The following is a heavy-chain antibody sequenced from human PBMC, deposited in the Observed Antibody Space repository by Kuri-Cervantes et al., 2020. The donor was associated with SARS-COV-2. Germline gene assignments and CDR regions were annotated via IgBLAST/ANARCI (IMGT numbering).Heavy chain of an antibody. D-gene: IGHD1-26*01. CDR3: ARDQSGSYYFGYFDY. CDR2: ISSSSSCI. CDR1: GFTFSSYS. Sequence: GGSLRLSCAASGFTFSSYSMNWVRQAPGKGLQWVSSISSSSSCIYYADSVKGRFTISRDNAKNSLYLQMNSLRAEDTAVYYCARDQSGSYYFGYFDYWGQGTLVTVSS. J-gene: IGHJ4*02. V-gene: IGHV3-21*01.